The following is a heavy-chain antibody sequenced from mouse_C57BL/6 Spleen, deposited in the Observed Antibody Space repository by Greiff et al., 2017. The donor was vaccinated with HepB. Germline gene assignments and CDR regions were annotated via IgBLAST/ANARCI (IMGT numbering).Heavy chain of an antibody. CDR2: IYPGDGDT. J-gene: IGHJ1*03. CDR3: ARLKYFDV. CDR1: GYAFSSSW. V-gene: IGHV1-82*01. Sequence: VQLQESGPELVKPGASVKISCKASGYAFSSSWMNWVKQRPGKGLEWIGRIYPGDGDTNYNGKFKGKATLTADKSSSTAYMQLSSLTSEDSAVYFCARLKYFDVWGTGTTVTVSS.